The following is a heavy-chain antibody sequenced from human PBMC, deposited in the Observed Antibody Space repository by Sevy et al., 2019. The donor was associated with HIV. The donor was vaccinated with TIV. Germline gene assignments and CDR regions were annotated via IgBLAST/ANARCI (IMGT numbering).Heavy chain of an antibody. J-gene: IGHJ4*02. CDR1: GGSISSGGYY. D-gene: IGHD4-17*01. Sequence: SEALSLTCTVSGGSISSGGYYWSWIRQHPGKGLEWIGYIYYSGSTYYNPSLKSRVTISVDTSKNQFSLKLSSVTAADTAVYYCARGDYMTTANFDYWGQGTLVTVPS. CDR2: IYYSGST. V-gene: IGHV4-31*03. CDR3: ARGDYMTTANFDY.